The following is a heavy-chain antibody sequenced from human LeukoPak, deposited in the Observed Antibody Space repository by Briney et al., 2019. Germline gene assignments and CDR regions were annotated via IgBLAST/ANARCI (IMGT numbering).Heavy chain of an antibody. CDR3: ARSASSTSRSAFDI. Sequence: ASETLSLTCSVSGGSISGYYWSWIRQPPGKGLEWIGYCHYSGNTNYNPSLKSRATIAVDMSKNQFSLTLNSVTAADTAVYYCARSASSTSRSAFDIWGQGTRVTASS. V-gene: IGHV4-59*13. J-gene: IGHJ3*02. CDR2: CHYSGNT. CDR1: GGSISGYY.